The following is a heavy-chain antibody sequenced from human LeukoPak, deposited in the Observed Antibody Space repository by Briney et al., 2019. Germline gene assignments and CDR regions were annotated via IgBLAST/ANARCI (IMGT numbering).Heavy chain of an antibody. V-gene: IGHV4-34*01. CDR3: ARGRVGMA. CDR2: INHSGST. CDR1: GGSFSGYY. Sequence: PSETLSLTCAVYGGSFSGYYWSWIRQPPGKGLEWIGEINHSGSTNYNPSLKSRVTISVDTSKNQFSLKLSSVTAADTAVYYCARGRVGMAWGQSTLVTVSS. D-gene: IGHD6-13*01. J-gene: IGHJ1*01.